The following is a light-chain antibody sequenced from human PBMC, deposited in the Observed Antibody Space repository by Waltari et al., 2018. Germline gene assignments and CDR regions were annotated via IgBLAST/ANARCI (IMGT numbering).Light chain of an antibody. CDR2: WAS. Sequence: DIVMTQSPDSLAVSLGERATINCKSSQSVLYSPNSKNYLAWYQQKPGQPPKLLIYWASTRESGVPDRFSGSGSGTDFTLTISSLQAEDVAVYYCQQYFTTFTVTFGGGTKVEIK. CDR3: QQYFTTFTVT. V-gene: IGKV4-1*01. J-gene: IGKJ4*01. CDR1: QSVLYSPNSKNY.